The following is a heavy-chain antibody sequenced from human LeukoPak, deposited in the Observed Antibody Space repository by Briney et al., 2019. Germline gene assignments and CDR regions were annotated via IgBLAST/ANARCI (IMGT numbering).Heavy chain of an antibody. Sequence: PSETLSLTCAVYGGSFSGYYWSWIRQPPGKGLEWIGEINHSGSTNYNPSLKSRVTISVDTSKNQFSLKLSSVTAADMAVYYCARVRGFVSFNDYWGQGTLVTVSS. CDR3: ARVRGFVSFNDY. V-gene: IGHV4-34*01. D-gene: IGHD3-10*01. J-gene: IGHJ4*02. CDR2: INHSGST. CDR1: GGSFSGYY.